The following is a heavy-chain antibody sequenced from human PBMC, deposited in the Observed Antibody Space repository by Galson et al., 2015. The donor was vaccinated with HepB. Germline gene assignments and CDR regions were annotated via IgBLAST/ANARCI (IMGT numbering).Heavy chain of an antibody. CDR3: AKESFGVVIEYYFDY. V-gene: IGHV3-30*18. D-gene: IGHD3-3*01. CDR2: ISYDGSNK. J-gene: IGHJ4*02. Sequence: SLRLSCAASGFTFSSYGMHWVRQAPGKGLEWVAVISYDGSNKYYADSVKGRFTISRDNSKNTLYLQMNSLRAEDTAVYYCAKESFGVVIEYYFDYWGQGTLVTVSS. CDR1: GFTFSSYG.